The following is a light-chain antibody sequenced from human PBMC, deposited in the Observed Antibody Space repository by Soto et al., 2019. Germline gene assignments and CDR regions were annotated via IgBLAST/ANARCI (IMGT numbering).Light chain of an antibody. CDR1: QTISSW. J-gene: IGKJ4*01. Sequence: DIQMTQSPSTLSGSVGDRVTITCRASQTISSWLAWYQQKPGKAPRLLIYKASDLQSGVPSRFSGSGSGTDFTLTISSLQPDDFATYSCQQYNSYSPLTFGGGTKVDIK. CDR3: QQYNSYSPLT. CDR2: KAS. V-gene: IGKV1-5*03.